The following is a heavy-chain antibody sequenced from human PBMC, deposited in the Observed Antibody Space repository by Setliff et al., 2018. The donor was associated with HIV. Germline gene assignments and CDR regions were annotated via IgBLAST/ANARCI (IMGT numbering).Heavy chain of an antibody. D-gene: IGHD6-19*01. CDR1: AGSFSIFA. Sequence: GASVKVSCKSSAGSFSIFAINWVRQAPGQGLEWMGVINTSGGSAGYAEKFRGRVTMTRDTSTNTVYMDLRNLRSEDTAVYYCARNQGDSSGWYAGDYWGHGTLVTVSS. CDR2: INTSGGSA. V-gene: IGHV1-46*01. J-gene: IGHJ4*01. CDR3: ARNQGDSSGWYAGDY.